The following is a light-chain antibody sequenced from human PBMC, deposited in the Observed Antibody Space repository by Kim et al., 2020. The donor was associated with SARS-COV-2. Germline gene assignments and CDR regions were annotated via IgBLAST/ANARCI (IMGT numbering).Light chain of an antibody. V-gene: IGLV6-57*02. CDR1: SGSIASNY. J-gene: IGLJ2*01. Sequence: VTISCTGSSGSIASNYVQWYQQRPGSAPTTVIYEDNQRPSGVPDRFSGSIDSSSNSASLTISGLKTEDEADYYCQSYDSSNPLVVFGGGTKVTVL. CDR2: EDN. CDR3: QSYDSSNPLVV.